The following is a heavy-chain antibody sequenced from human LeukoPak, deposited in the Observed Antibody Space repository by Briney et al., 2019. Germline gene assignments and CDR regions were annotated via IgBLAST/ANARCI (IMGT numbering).Heavy chain of an antibody. CDR3: ARVFRNWNDVEAGYYYGMDV. J-gene: IGHJ6*02. Sequence: GGSLRLSCAASGFTFSSYGMHWVRQAPGKGLEWVAVISYDGSNKYYADSVKGRFTISRDNSKNTLYLQMNSLRAEDTAVYYCARVFRNWNDVEAGYYYGMDVWGQGTTVTVSS. CDR2: ISYDGSNK. D-gene: IGHD1-1*01. V-gene: IGHV3-30*03. CDR1: GFTFSSYG.